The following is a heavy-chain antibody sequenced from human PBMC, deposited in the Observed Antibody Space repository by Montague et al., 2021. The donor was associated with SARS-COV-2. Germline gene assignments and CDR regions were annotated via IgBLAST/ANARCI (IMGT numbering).Heavy chain of an antibody. CDR3: AKGYYYVTSGYLHSFDY. CDR2: IWFDGSDK. CDR1: GFTSSSYG. D-gene: IGHD3-22*01. Sequence: SLRLSCPASGFTSSSYGMHWVRQAPGKGLEWAAVIWFDGSDKYYADSVKGRFILSRDNSKNTLYLQMNSLRAEDTAVYYCAKGYYYVTSGYLHSFDYWGQGTLVTVSS. J-gene: IGHJ4*02. V-gene: IGHV3-33*06.